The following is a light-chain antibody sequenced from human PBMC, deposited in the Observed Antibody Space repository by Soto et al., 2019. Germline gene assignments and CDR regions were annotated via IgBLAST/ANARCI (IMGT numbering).Light chain of an antibody. J-gene: IGKJ1*01. CDR1: QSLGNW. CDR3: QQDTPDSPWA. CDR2: DVS. Sequence: DIQMTQSPSTLSASVGDKVTITCRASQSLGNWLAWYQQEPGKAPSLLIYDVSTLQSGVPSRFSGSGSGTEFTLTITDLQPADFATYFCQQDTPDSPWAFGQGTKVEF. V-gene: IGKV1-5*01.